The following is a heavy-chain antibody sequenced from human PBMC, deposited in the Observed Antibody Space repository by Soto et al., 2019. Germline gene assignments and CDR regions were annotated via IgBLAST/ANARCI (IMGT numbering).Heavy chain of an antibody. V-gene: IGHV3-23*01. Sequence: GGSLRLSCAASGFTFSSYAMSWVRQAPGKGLEWVSAISGSGGSTYSAASVKGRFTISRDNSKNTLYLQMNSLSAEDTAVYYCAKEGIYYAHYSPIDYWGQGTLVTVSS. CDR1: GFTFSSYA. CDR2: ISGSGGST. CDR3: AKEGIYYAHYSPIDY. J-gene: IGHJ4*02. D-gene: IGHD3-10*01.